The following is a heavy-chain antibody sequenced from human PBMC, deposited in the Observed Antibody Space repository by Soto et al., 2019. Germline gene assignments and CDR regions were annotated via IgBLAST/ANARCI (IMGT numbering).Heavy chain of an antibody. J-gene: IGHJ4*02. CDR1: GYTFSSYY. Sequence: GASVKVSCKASGYTFSSYYMNWVRQAPGQGLEWLGIINPSGGYTTYAQRFLGRVTMTSDTSTSTVHMELGSLTSEDTAVYYCARGGGIVVVTAPYDQRGQGTPVTVSS. CDR3: ARGGGIVVVTAPYDQ. D-gene: IGHD2-21*02. CDR2: INPSGGYT. V-gene: IGHV1-46*03.